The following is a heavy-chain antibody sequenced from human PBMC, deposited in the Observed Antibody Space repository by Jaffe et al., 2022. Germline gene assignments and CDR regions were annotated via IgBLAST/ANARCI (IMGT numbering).Heavy chain of an antibody. V-gene: IGHV3-23*01. Sequence: EVQLLESGGGLVQPGGSLRLSCAASGFTFSSYAMSWVRQAPGKGLEWVSAISGSGGSTYYADSVKGRFTISRDNSKNTLYLQMNSLRAEDTAVYYCAKVAGDTLTIFGVVISPYVDYWGQGTLVTVSS. CDR1: GFTFSSYA. CDR2: ISGSGGST. CDR3: AKVAGDTLTIFGVVISPYVDY. D-gene: IGHD3-3*01. J-gene: IGHJ4*02.